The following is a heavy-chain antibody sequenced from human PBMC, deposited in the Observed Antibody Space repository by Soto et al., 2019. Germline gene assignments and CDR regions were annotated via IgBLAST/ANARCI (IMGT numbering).Heavy chain of an antibody. CDR3: ARLTYYDSTGRFDY. J-gene: IGHJ4*02. D-gene: IGHD3-22*01. V-gene: IGHV4-59*01. CDR1: GGSISSFH. Sequence: LSLTCTVSGGSISSFHWSWIRQPPGRGLEWIGYVYYSGYTNYNPSLKSRVAMSIDTSKSQFSLRLNPVTAADTAVYYCARLTYYDSTGRFDYWGQGIQVTVSS. CDR2: VYYSGYT.